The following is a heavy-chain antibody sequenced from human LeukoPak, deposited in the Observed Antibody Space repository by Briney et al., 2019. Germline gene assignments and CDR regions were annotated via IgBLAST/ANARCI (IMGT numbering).Heavy chain of an antibody. Sequence: SLRLSCAXXGFTFXGSAMHWVRQASGKGLEWVGRIRSKANSYATAYAASVKGRFTISRDDSKNTAYLQMNSLKTEDTAVYYCTRLVGPFDYWGQGTLVTVSS. CDR3: TRLVGPFDY. CDR1: GFTFXGSA. D-gene: IGHD1-26*01. J-gene: IGHJ4*02. CDR2: IRSKANSYAT. V-gene: IGHV3-73*01.